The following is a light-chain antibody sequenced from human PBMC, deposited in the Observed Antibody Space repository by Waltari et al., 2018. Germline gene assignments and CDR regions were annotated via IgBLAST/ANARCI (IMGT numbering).Light chain of an antibody. CDR2: DAS. V-gene: IGKV3-11*01. CDR1: QSVSSY. CDR3: QQRSNCPPYT. Sequence: EIVLTQSPATLSLSPGERATLSCRASQSVSSYLAWYQQKHGQAPRLLIYDASNRATGIPARFSGSGSGTDFTLTISSLEPEDFAVYYCQQRSNCPPYTFGQGTKLEIK. J-gene: IGKJ2*01.